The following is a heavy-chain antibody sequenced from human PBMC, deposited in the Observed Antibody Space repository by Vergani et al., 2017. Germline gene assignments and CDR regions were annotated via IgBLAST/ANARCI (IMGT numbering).Heavy chain of an antibody. D-gene: IGHD3-22*01. CDR1: GFTFDDYA. CDR2: ISWDGGST. Sequence: EVQLVESGGVVVQPGGSLRLSYAASGFTFDDYAMHWVRQAPGKGLEWVSLISWDGGSTYYADSVKGRFTISRDNSKNMLYLQMNSLRAEDTAVYYCARLSYDTTPYLQGGYDCWGQGTLVSVSS. J-gene: IGHJ4*02. CDR3: ARLSYDTTPYLQGGYDC. V-gene: IGHV3-43D*04.